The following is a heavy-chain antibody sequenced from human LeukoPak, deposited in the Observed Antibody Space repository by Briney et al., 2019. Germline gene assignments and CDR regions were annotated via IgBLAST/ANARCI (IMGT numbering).Heavy chain of an antibody. V-gene: IGHV1-18*01. CDR1: GYTFTSYG. J-gene: IGHJ4*02. CDR3: ANTYYDFWSGYYDY. Sequence: ASVKVSCKASGYTFTSYGISWVRQAPGQGLEWMGWISAYNGNTNYAQKFQGRVTMTRDTSISTAYMELSRLRSDDTAVYYCANTYYDFWSGYYDYWGQGTLVTVSS. D-gene: IGHD3-3*01. CDR2: ISAYNGNT.